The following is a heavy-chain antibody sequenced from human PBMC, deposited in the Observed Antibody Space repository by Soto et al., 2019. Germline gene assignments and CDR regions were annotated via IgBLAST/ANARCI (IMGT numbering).Heavy chain of an antibody. CDR2: ISSSGGST. CDR1: GFTFSSYA. V-gene: IGHV3-23*01. CDR3: AKRPTTYYFDY. D-gene: IGHD1-7*01. J-gene: IGHJ4*02. Sequence: EVQLLESGGGLVQPGGSLRVSCAASGFTFSSYAMSWVRQAPGQGLEWVSAISSSGGSTNYADSVKGRFTISRDNSKNTLYLQMNSLRGEDTAVYYCAKRPTTYYFDYWGQGTLVTVSS.